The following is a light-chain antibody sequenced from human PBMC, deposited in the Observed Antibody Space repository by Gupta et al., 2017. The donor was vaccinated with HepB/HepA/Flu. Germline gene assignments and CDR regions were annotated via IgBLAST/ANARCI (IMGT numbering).Light chain of an antibody. V-gene: IGLV1-44*01. CDR1: SSNIGSNT. Sequence: QPVLTQPPSSSGTPGQRGTTSCSGSSSNIGSNTVNWYQQLPGTAPKLLIYSNNQRPSGVPDRFSGSKSGNSASLAISGLQSEDEADYYCAAWDDSLNGYWVFGGGTKLTVL. J-gene: IGLJ3*02. CDR3: AAWDDSLNGYWV. CDR2: SNN.